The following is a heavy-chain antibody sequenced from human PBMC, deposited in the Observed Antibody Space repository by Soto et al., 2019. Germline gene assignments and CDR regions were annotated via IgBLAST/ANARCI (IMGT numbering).Heavy chain of an antibody. Sequence: ETRSLTCTVSCGSVSSGSYYWSWSLQPPGKGLEWIGYIYYSGSTNYITCTKSRVTITVDKSKNQFSMNLSSVTAADTAVYYCARVHYLGYSGYEFDYWGQGTLVTVSS. CDR1: CGSVSSGSYY. D-gene: IGHD5-12*01. V-gene: IGHV4-61*01. CDR2: IYYSGST. CDR3: ARVHYLGYSGYEFDY. J-gene: IGHJ4*02.